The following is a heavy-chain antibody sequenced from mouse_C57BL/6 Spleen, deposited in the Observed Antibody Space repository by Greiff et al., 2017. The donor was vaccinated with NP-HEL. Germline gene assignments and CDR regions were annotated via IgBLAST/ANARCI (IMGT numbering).Heavy chain of an antibody. J-gene: IGHJ2*01. CDR1: GYAFSSSW. CDR3: APYYSKNFDY. CDR2: IYPGDGDT. D-gene: IGHD2-5*01. V-gene: IGHV1-82*01. Sequence: QVQLKESGPELVKPGASVKISCKASGYAFSSSWMNWVKQRPGKGLEWIGRIYPGDGDTNYNGKFKGKATLTADKSSSTAYMQLSSLTSEDSAVYFCAPYYSKNFDYWGQGTTLTVSS.